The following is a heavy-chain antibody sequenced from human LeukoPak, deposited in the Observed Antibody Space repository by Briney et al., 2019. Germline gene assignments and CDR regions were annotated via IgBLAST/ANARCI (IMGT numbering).Heavy chain of an antibody. CDR3: ARGEYCSGGSCWRPHYFDY. J-gene: IGHJ4*02. CDR2: IKQDGSDK. D-gene: IGHD2-15*01. CDR1: GFTLSSNW. V-gene: IGHV3-7*01. Sequence: GGSLRLSCAASGFTLSSNWMSWVRQAPGKGLEWVANIKQDGSDKYYVDSVRGRFTISRDNAKNSLYLQMNSLRAEDTAVYYCARGEYCSGGSCWRPHYFDYWGQGTLVTVS.